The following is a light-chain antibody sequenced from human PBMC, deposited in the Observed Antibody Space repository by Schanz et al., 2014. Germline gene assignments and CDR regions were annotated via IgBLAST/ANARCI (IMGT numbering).Light chain of an antibody. CDR1: SSNIGTGYD. Sequence: QSVLTQPPSVSGAPGQRVTISYTGSSSNIGTGYDVHWYQQLPGTAPKLLIYSDSNRPSGVPDRVSGSKSGTSASLAITGLQAEDEADYYCSSYATTNTLVFGGGTKLTVL. J-gene: IGLJ2*01. CDR3: SSYATTNTLV. V-gene: IGLV1-40*01. CDR2: SDS.